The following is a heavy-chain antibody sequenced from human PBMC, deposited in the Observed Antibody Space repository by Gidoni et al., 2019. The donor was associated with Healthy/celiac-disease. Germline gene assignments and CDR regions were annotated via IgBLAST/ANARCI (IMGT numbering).Heavy chain of an antibody. V-gene: IGHV3-23*01. CDR2: ISGSGGST. J-gene: IGHJ4*02. Sequence: EVQLLESGGGLVQPGGSLRLSCAASGFTFSSYAMSWVRPAPGKGLELVSAISGSGGSTYYADSVKGRFTISRDNSKNTLYLQMNSLRAEDTAVYYCAKSRSAVAGRSGGYWGQGTLVTVSS. CDR1: GFTFSSYA. CDR3: AKSRSAVAGRSGGY. D-gene: IGHD6-19*01.